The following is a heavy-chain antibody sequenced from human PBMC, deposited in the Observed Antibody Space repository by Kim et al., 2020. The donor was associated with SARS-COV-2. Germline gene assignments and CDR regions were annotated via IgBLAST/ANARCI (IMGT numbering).Heavy chain of an antibody. V-gene: IGHV3-66*01. Sequence: ADSVKGRFTISRDNSKNTLYLQMNSLRAEDTAVYYCARALAAAGTRAFDIWGQGTMVTVSS. CDR3: ARALAAAGTRAFDI. D-gene: IGHD6-13*01. J-gene: IGHJ3*02.